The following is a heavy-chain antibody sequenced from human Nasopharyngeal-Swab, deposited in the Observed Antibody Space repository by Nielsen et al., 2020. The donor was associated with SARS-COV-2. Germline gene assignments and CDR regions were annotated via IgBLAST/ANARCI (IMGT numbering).Heavy chain of an antibody. CDR2: INPSGGST. V-gene: IGHV1-46*01. CDR1: GYTFTSYY. J-gene: IGHJ4*02. Sequence: ASVKVSCKASGYTFTSYYMHWVRQAPGQGLEWMGIINPSGGSTSYAQKFQGRVTMTRDTSTSTVYMELSSLRSENTAVYYCARDSQNLRCWDYWGQGTLVTVSS. D-gene: IGHD4-17*01. CDR3: ARDSQNLRCWDY.